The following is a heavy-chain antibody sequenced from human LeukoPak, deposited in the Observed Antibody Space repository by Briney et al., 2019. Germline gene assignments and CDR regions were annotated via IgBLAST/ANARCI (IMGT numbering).Heavy chain of an antibody. CDR1: GYTFTGYY. V-gene: IGHV1-2*02. J-gene: IGHJ4*02. CDR2: INPNSGGT. D-gene: IGHD6-25*01. CDR3: ARSAADGDMLAGR. Sequence: GASMKVSCKASGYTFTGYYMHWVRQAPGQGLEWMGWINPNSGGTNYAQKFQGRVTMTRDTSISTAYMELSRLRSDDTAVYYCARSAADGDMLAGRWGQGTLVTVSS.